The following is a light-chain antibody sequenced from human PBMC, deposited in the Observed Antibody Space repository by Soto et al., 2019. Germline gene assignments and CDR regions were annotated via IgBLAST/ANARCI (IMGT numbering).Light chain of an antibody. CDR2: GVS. CDR3: CSYTSTSRYV. V-gene: IGLV2-14*03. CDR1: SSDVGAYNY. J-gene: IGLJ1*01. Sequence: QPVLTQPASVSGSPGQSITISCTGTSSDVGAYNYVSWYQQHPDNAPKVMIYGVSNRPSGVSNRFSGSKSGSTASLTISGLQAEDEADYYCCSYTSTSRYVFGTGTKLTVL.